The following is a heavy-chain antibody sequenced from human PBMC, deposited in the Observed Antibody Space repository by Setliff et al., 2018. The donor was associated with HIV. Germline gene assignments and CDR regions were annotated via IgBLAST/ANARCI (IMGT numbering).Heavy chain of an antibody. CDR1: GYTATELS. CDR3: ARDPPGYGDSNDY. D-gene: IGHD4-17*01. J-gene: IGHJ4*02. Sequence: GASVKVSCKVSGYTATELSINWVRQAPGKGPEWMGGFDPEDNKIVYAQKFQGRVTTTEDTSTDTAYMELSSLRPEDTAVYYCARDPPGYGDSNDYWGQGTLVTVSS. V-gene: IGHV1-24*01. CDR2: FDPEDNKI.